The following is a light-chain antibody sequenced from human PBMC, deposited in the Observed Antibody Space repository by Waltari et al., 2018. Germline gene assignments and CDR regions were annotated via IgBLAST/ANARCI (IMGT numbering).Light chain of an antibody. CDR2: DVN. Sequence: QSALTQPASVSGSTGQSIAITCTGTDTDIGRRNFVSWDRQRPGEVPKLIIYDVNRRLSVFSSRFSGSKFRNTASLTISRLQTEDDAVYYCSSYTTGRTYVFGTGTKVTVL. CDR3: SSYTTGRTYV. V-gene: IGLV2-14*03. J-gene: IGLJ1*01. CDR1: DTDIGRRNF.